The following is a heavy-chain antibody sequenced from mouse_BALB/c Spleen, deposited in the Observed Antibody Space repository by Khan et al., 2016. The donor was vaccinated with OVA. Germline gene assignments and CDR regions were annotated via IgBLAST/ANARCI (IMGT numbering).Heavy chain of an antibody. J-gene: IGHJ4*01. CDR1: GYTFTAYD. V-gene: IGHV1S56*01. Sequence: QVQLKESGPELVKPGTLVKISCRASGYTFTAYDINWVKQRPGQGLEWIGWIYPGDDTTKYNENFKGKATLTADKSSNTAYMQLSSLPSEESAVYVWAREGLRGVAMDDWGQGTSVSVSS. CDR3: AREGLRGVAMDD. CDR2: IYPGDDTT. D-gene: IGHD2-4*01.